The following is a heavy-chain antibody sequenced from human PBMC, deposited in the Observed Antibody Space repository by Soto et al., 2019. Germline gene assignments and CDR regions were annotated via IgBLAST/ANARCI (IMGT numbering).Heavy chain of an antibody. CDR1: GFTFSSYS. J-gene: IGHJ4*02. Sequence: GGSLRLSCAASGFTFSSYSMNWVRQAPGKGLEWVSSISSSGSYIYYADSVKGRFTISRDNAKNSLYLQMNSLRAEDTAFYYCVRGASLNFDYWGQGTLVTVSS. D-gene: IGHD1-26*01. CDR3: VRGASLNFDY. CDR2: ISSSGSYI. V-gene: IGHV3-21*04.